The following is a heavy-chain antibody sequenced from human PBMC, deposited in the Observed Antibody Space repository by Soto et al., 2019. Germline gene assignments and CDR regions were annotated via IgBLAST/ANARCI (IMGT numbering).Heavy chain of an antibody. Sequence: QVQLVESGGGVVQPGRSLRLSCAASGFTFSSYGMHWVRQAPGMGLEWVAVISYDGSDKYYADSVKGRFTISRDNSKNTLNLQMNSVRADDTAVYYCAKSLGELSPESYDYWGQGTLITVSS. V-gene: IGHV3-30*18. D-gene: IGHD3-16*02. CDR1: GFTFSSYG. J-gene: IGHJ4*02. CDR2: ISYDGSDK. CDR3: AKSLGELSPESYDY.